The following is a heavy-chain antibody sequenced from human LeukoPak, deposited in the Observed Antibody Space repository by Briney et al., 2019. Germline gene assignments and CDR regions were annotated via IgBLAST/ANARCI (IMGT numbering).Heavy chain of an antibody. Sequence: ASVRVSCMASGYSFTINYIHWVRQAPGQGLEWMGMIYPRDGSTSYAQKFQGRVTVTRDTSTSTVHTELSGLRSEDTAVYYCARDQEAFDYWGQGTLVTVSS. V-gene: IGHV1-46*01. J-gene: IGHJ4*02. CDR1: GYSFTINY. CDR3: ARDQEAFDY. CDR2: IYPRDGST.